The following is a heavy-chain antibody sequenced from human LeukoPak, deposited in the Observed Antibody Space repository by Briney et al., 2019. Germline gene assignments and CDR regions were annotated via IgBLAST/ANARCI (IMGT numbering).Heavy chain of an antibody. J-gene: IGHJ3*01. Sequence: GGSLRLSCAASGFTVSSNYMSWVRQAPGKGLEWVSVIYSGGSTYYADSVKGRFTISRDNSKNTLYRQMNSLRAEDTAVYYCARPYYYGSGSYNLGAFDVGGQGTMVTVSS. CDR3: ARPYYYGSGSYNLGAFDV. D-gene: IGHD3-10*01. CDR2: IYSGGST. CDR1: GFTVSSNY. V-gene: IGHV3-66*01.